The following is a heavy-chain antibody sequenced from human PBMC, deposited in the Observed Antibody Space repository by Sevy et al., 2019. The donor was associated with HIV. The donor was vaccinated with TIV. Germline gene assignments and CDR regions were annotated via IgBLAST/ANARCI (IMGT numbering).Heavy chain of an antibody. D-gene: IGHD3-22*01. CDR2: IYWNDDR. CDR3: AHTSYDTSGYYNHDAFDI. Sequence: SGPTLVNPTQTLTLTCTFSGFSLSTTEVGVGWIRQPPGKALEWLALIYWNDDRRYSPSLKSRLTITKDTSKNQVVLTMTHMDPVDTATYYCAHTSYDTSGYYNHDAFDIWGQGTMVTVSS. CDR1: GFSLSTTEVG. J-gene: IGHJ3*02. V-gene: IGHV2-5*01.